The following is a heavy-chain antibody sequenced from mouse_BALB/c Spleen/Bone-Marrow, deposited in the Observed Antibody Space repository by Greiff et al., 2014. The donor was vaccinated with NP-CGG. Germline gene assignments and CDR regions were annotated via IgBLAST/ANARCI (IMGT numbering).Heavy chain of an antibody. Sequence: QVQLQQPGPGLVQPSQSLSITCTVSGFSLTTYGVHWVRQSPGKGLEWLGVMWTGGSTDYNAAFISRLNISKDNSKSQVFFEMNSLQTNDTAIYYCARNHRGYYFDYWGQGTTLTVSS. J-gene: IGHJ2*01. V-gene: IGHV2-2*02. CDR1: GFSLTTYG. CDR3: ARNHRGYYFDY. CDR2: MWTGGST. D-gene: IGHD3-1*01.